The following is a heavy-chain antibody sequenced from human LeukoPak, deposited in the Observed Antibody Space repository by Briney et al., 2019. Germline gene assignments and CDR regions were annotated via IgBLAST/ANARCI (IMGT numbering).Heavy chain of an antibody. Sequence: SETLSLTCTVSGGSISSRYYYWGWIRQPPGKGLEWIGSFYYDGTTFYNPSLKSRVAISVDTSKNQFSLKLSSVTAADTAVYYCAREFWSGSYSDKWGQGTLVTVSS. J-gene: IGHJ4*02. CDR2: FYYDGTT. V-gene: IGHV4-39*02. CDR3: AREFWSGSYSDK. CDR1: GGSISSRYYY. D-gene: IGHD3-3*01.